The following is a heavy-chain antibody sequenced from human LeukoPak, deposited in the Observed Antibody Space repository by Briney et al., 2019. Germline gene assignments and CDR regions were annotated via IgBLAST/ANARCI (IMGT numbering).Heavy chain of an antibody. J-gene: IGHJ4*02. CDR1: GYTFPSYD. Sequence: VKVSCKASGYTFPSYDINWVRQAPGQGLEWMGWISAYSGDTKYAQNFQGRVTMTTDTSTSTVYMELRSLRSDDTAVYYCARPLINRIDYWGQGTLVTVSS. CDR2: ISAYSGDT. V-gene: IGHV1-18*01. CDR3: ARPLINRIDY. D-gene: IGHD2/OR15-2a*01.